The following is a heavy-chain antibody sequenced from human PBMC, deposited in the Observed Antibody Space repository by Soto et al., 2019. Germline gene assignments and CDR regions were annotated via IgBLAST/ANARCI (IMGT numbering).Heavy chain of an antibody. CDR2: IYSGGSI. V-gene: IGHV3-53*01. Sequence: GGSLRLSCAACGFTVSNNYMSWVRQAPGKGLGWVSIIYSGGSIYYADSVQGCFTISRDNSTNTLFLQMSSLRAEDTAVYYCAREGGGVYCSGGSCYGRYFDFWGQGTRVTVSS. CDR3: AREGGGVYCSGGSCYGRYFDF. CDR1: GFTVSNNY. J-gene: IGHJ4*02. D-gene: IGHD2-15*01.